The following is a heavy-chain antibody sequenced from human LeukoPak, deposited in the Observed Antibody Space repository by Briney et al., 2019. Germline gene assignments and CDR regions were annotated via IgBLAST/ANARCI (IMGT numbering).Heavy chain of an antibody. D-gene: IGHD1/OR15-1a*01. CDR2: IKEDGSVK. CDR1: GFTFSVSW. J-gene: IGHJ4*02. CDR3: ARDRGWNTFDY. V-gene: IGHV3-7*01. Sequence: PGGSLRLSCAASGFTFSVSWMSWVRQAPGKGLEWVANIKEDGSVKNYVDSVKGRLTISRDNAKKSLFLQMNSLRAEDTAVYNCARDRGWNTFDYWGQGTLVTVSS.